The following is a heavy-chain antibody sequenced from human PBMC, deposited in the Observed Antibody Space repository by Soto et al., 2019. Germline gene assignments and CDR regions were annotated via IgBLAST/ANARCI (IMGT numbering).Heavy chain of an antibody. V-gene: IGHV4-39*07. J-gene: IGHJ4*02. CDR2: INYSGST. CDR3: ARTYGDYALYTPFSY. Sequence: SEILSLTCTVSGGSISSSSYYWGWIRQPPGKGLEWIGSINYSGSTNYNPSLKSRVTISVDTSKNQFSLKLSSVTAADTAVYYCARTYGDYALYTPFSYWGQGTLVTVSS. D-gene: IGHD4-17*01. CDR1: GGSISSSSYY.